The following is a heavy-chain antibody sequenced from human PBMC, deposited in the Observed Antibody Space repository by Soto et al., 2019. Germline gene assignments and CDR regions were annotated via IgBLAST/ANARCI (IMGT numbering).Heavy chain of an antibody. V-gene: IGHV1-69*01. J-gene: IGHJ4*01. D-gene: IGHD3-22*01. CDR3: ASPHYYDSSGPPDLDY. CDR2: IIPIFGTA. Sequence: SVNVSCKASGGTFSSYAISWVRQAPGQGLELMGGIIPIFGTANYAQKFQSRVTITAEESTSTAYMELSSLRSEDTAVYYCASPHYYDSSGPPDLDYCGHGTLVTVSP. CDR1: GGTFSSYA.